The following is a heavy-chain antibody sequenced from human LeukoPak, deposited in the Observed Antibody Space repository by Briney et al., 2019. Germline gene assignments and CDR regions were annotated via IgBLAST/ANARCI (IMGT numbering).Heavy chain of an antibody. CDR1: GFTFSSYW. CDR3: AREYKQWLAPDAFDI. CDR2: INSDGSST. J-gene: IGHJ3*02. Sequence: GGSLRLSCAASGFTFSSYWMHWVRQAPGKGLVWVSRINSDGSSTSYADSVKGRFTISRDNAKNTLYLQMNSLRAEDTAVYYCAREYKQWLAPDAFDIWGQGTMVTVSS. V-gene: IGHV3-74*01. D-gene: IGHD6-19*01.